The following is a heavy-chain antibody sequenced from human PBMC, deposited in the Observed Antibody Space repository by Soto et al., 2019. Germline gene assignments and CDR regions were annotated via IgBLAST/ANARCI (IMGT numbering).Heavy chain of an antibody. D-gene: IGHD6-6*01. CDR2: IIPIFGTA. CDR3: ARDVRIEYSSSYGMDV. J-gene: IGHJ6*02. V-gene: IGHV1-69*01. CDR1: GGTFSSYA. Sequence: QVQLVQSGAEVKKPGSSVKVSCKASGGTFSSYAISWVRQAPGQGLEWMGGIIPIFGTANYAQKFQGRVTITADESTSTAYVELSSLRSEDTAVYYCARDVRIEYSSSYGMDVWGQGTTVTVSS.